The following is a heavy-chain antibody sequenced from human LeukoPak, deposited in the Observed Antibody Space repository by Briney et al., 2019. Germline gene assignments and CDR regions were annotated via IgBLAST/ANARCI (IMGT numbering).Heavy chain of an antibody. D-gene: IGHD1-26*01. J-gene: IGHJ6*02. CDR3: AKRGGGSRYGMDV. CDR2: ISYDGSNK. Sequence: GRSLRRSCAASGFTFSSYGMHWVRQAPGKGLEWVAVISYDGSNKYYADSVKGRFTISRDNSKNTLYLQMNSLRAEDTAVYYCAKRGGGSRYGMDVWGQGTTVTVSS. V-gene: IGHV3-30*18. CDR1: GFTFSSYG.